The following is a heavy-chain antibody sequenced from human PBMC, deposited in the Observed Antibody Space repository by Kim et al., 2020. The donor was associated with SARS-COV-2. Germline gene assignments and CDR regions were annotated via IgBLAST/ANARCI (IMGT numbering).Heavy chain of an antibody. CDR3: GKGNLLLWLGELSADWY. D-gene: IGHD3-10*01. V-gene: IGHV3-30*18. J-gene: IGHJ2*01. CDR1: GFPFSSYG. CDR2: ISYDGSNK. Sequence: GGSLRLSCAASGFPFSSYGMHWVRQAPGKGLEWVAVISYDGSNKYYADSVKGRFTLSRENSKNTLYLQMKSLRAEETVVYYCGKGNLLLWLGELSADWY.